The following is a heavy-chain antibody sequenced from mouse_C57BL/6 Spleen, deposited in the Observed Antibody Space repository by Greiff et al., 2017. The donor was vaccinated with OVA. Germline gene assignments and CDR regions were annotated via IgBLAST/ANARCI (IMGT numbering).Heavy chain of an antibody. Sequence: QVHVKQPGAELVKPGASVKLSCKASGYTFTSYWMQWVKQRPGQGLEWIGEIDPSDSYTNYNQKFKGKATLTVDTSSSTAYMQLSSLTSEDSAVYDCARVYGSSHWYFDVWGTGTTVTVSS. CDR2: IDPSDSYT. CDR3: ARVYGSSHWYFDV. V-gene: IGHV1-50*01. J-gene: IGHJ1*03. CDR1: GYTFTSYW. D-gene: IGHD1-1*01.